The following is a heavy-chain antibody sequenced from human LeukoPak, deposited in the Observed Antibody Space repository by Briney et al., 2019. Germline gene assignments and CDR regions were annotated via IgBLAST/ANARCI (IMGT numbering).Heavy chain of an antibody. V-gene: IGHV4-59*08. D-gene: IGHD3-10*01. CDR3: ARRMVRGVFADWFDP. CDR2: ISNSGST. CDR1: GGSISNYY. Sequence: SETLSLTCTVSGGSISNYYWSWIRQPPGKELEWIGHISNSGSTNYNPSLKTRVTMSLDTSKNQFSLKLYSVTGADAAVYYCARRMVRGVFADWFDPWGKGTLVTVSS. J-gene: IGHJ5*02.